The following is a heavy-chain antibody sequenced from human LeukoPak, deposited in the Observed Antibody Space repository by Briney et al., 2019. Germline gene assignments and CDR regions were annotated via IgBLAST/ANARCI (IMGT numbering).Heavy chain of an antibody. J-gene: IGHJ6*02. D-gene: IGHD4/OR15-4a*01. Sequence: GASVKVSCKGSGYIFTNYAVQWVRQAPGQSLERLGWINPGNGETRYSRKFQGRVTMSIDTSATTAYMELDSLTAEDTAIYYCSRDRWHCVVNCDSVYYYSLDVWGQGTTVTVSS. CDR3: SRDRWHCVVNCDSVYYYSLDV. CDR2: INPGNGET. CDR1: GYIFTNYA. V-gene: IGHV1-3*01.